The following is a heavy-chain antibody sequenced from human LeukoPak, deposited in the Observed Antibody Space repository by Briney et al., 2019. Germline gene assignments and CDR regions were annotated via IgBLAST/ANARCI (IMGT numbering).Heavy chain of an antibody. J-gene: IGHJ4*02. CDR2: IYHSGST. Sequence: SQTLSLICAVSGXSISSGGYSWSWIRQPPGKGLEWIGYIYHSGSTYYNPSLKSRVTISVDRSKNQFSLKLSSVTAADTAVYYCARSVDTAMVHFDYWGQGTLVTVSS. CDR3: ARSVDTAMVHFDY. CDR1: GXSISSGGYS. V-gene: IGHV4-30-2*01. D-gene: IGHD5-18*01.